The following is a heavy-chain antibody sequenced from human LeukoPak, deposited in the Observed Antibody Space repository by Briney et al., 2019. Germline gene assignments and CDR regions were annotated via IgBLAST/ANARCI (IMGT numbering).Heavy chain of an antibody. D-gene: IGHD5-24*01. CDR3: ARDRTRLQKFADAFDI. V-gene: IGHV3-30-3*01. J-gene: IGHJ3*02. Sequence: GGSLRLSCAASGFTFSSYAMHWVRQAPGKGLEWVAVISYDGSNKYYADSVKGRFTIFRDNSKNTLYLQMNSLRAEDTAVYYCARDRTRLQKFADAFDIWGQGTMVTVSS. CDR1: GFTFSSYA. CDR2: ISYDGSNK.